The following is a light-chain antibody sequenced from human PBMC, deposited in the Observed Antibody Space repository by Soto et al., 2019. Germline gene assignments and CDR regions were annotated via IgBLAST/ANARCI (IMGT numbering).Light chain of an antibody. Sequence: QSALTQPPSASGSPGQSVTISCTGTSSDVGGYNYVSWYQQHPGKAPKLMIYEVSNRPSGVSNRFSGSKSGNTASLTVSGLQTADEADYYCSSYGGSNNFVFGTGTKVTVL. CDR1: SSDVGGYNY. J-gene: IGLJ1*01. CDR2: EVS. V-gene: IGLV2-8*01. CDR3: SSYGGSNNFV.